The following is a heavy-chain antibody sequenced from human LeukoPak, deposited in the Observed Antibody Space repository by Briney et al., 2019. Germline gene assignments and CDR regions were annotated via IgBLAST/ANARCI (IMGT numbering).Heavy chain of an antibody. CDR1: GYTFTGYY. CDR2: ISAYNGNT. V-gene: IGHV1-18*04. D-gene: IGHD2-2*01. Sequence: ASVKVSCKASGYTFTGYYMHWVRQAPGQGLEWMGWISAYNGNTNYAQKLQGRVTMTTDTSTSTAYMELRSLRSDDTAVYYCARDCSSTSCYGYYYYYYMDVWGKGTTVTVSS. CDR3: ARDCSSTSCYGYYYYYYMDV. J-gene: IGHJ6*03.